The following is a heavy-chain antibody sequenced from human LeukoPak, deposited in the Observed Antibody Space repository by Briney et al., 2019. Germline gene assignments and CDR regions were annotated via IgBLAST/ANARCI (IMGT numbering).Heavy chain of an antibody. V-gene: IGHV4-34*01. CDR2: INHSGST. D-gene: IGHD2-2*01. J-gene: IGHJ3*02. Sequence: PSETLSLTCAVYGGSFSGYYWSWIRQPPGKGLEWIGEINHSGSTNYNPSLKSRVTISVDTSKNQFSLKLSPVTAADTTVYYCARGSSSTSTDAFDIWGQGTMVTVSS. CDR3: ARGSSSTSTDAFDI. CDR1: GGSFSGYY.